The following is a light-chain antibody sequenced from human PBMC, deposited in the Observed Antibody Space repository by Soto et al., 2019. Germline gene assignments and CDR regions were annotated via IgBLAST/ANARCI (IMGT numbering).Light chain of an antibody. V-gene: IGKV1-39*01. Sequence: DIQMTQSPSSLSASVGVRVAISCRASHYISTYLNWYQQRPGKAPKVLIYAASSLQSGVPSRFSGSGSWTDFTLTISSLQPEDFATYYCQQTYINPLTFGGGTKVDIK. CDR2: AAS. CDR1: HYISTY. CDR3: QQTYINPLT. J-gene: IGKJ4*01.